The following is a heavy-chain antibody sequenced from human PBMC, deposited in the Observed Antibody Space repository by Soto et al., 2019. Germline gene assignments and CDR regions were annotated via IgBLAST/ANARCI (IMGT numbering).Heavy chain of an antibody. J-gene: IGHJ5*02. V-gene: IGHV4-39*01. CDR3: ARQVPAAIRLGWFDP. CDR2: IYYSGST. D-gene: IGHD2-2*02. Sequence: TLSLTCTVSGGSISRSTYYWGWIRQPPGKGLEWIGSIYYSGSTYYRPSLKSRVTISVDTSKNQFSLTLSSVTAADTAVYYCARQVPAAIRLGWFDPWGQGTLVTSPQ. CDR1: GGSISRSTYY.